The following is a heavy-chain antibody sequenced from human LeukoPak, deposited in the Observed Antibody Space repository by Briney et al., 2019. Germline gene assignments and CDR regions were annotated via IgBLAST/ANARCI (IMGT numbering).Heavy chain of an antibody. D-gene: IGHD5-24*01. J-gene: IGHJ4*02. CDR1: GGSISSGDYY. Sequence: SETLSLTCTVSGGSISSGDYYWSWIRQPPGKGLEWIGYIYYSGSTYYNPSLKSRVTISVDTSKNRFSLKLSSVTAADTAVYYCARGRRDGYNPPYYFDYWGQGTLVTVSS. V-gene: IGHV4-30-4*01. CDR3: ARGRRDGYNPPYYFDY. CDR2: IYYSGST.